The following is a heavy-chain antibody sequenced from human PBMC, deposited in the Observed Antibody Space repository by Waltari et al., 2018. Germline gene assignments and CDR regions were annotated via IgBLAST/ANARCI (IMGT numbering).Heavy chain of an antibody. CDR3: AKDGDYSLTEYDAFDV. CDR2: ISFDGKKI. D-gene: IGHD4-17*01. CDR1: GFIFRSHG. J-gene: IGHJ3*01. Sequence: VQLLESGGGVVQPGGSLRLSCAASGFIFRSHGMHWVRRIPGKVLCWVAFISFDGKKIFDADSVRGRFTISRDNSNNIVFLQMNSLRPEDSGVYYCAKDGDYSLTEYDAFDVWGQGTVVTVSP. V-gene: IGHV3-30*02.